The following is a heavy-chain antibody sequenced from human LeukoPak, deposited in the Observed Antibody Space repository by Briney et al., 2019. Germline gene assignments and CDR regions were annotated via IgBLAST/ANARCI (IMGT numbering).Heavy chain of an antibody. CDR2: ISYDGSNK. CDR3: ARDLGGYGSNLFDY. D-gene: IGHD5-12*01. V-gene: IGHV3-30*04. J-gene: IGHJ4*02. Sequence: GRSLRLSCAASGFTFSSYAMHWVRQAPGKGLEWVAVISYDGSNKYYAGSVKGRFTISRDNSKNTLYLQMNSLRAEDTAVYYCARDLGGYGSNLFDYWGQGTLVTVSS. CDR1: GFTFSSYA.